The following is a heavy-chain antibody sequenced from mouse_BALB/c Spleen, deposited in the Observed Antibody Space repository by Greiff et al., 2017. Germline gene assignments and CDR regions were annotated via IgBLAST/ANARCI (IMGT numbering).Heavy chain of an antibody. CDR1: GFNIKDTY. D-gene: IGHD1-2*01. Sequence: VQLQQSGAELVKPGASVKLSCTASGFNIKDTYMRWVKQRPEQGLEWIGRIDPANGNTKYDPKFQGKATITADTSSNTAYLQLSSLTSEDTAVYYCARSLLRLQTWFAYWGQGTLVTVSA. J-gene: IGHJ3*01. V-gene: IGHV14-3*02. CDR2: IDPANGNT. CDR3: ARSLLRLQTWFAY.